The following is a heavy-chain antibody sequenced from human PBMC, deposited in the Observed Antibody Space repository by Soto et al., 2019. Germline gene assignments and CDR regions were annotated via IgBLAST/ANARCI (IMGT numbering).Heavy chain of an antibody. V-gene: IGHV3-30*18. J-gene: IGHJ4*02. Sequence: LRLSCAASGFTFSSHGMHWVRQAPGKGLEWVAVISYDGSQKYYVDSVKGRFTISRDNSKNTLYLQMNSLRAEDTAVYHCVKDRVESGLGEVDYWGQGTLVTV. D-gene: IGHD3-16*01. CDR3: VKDRVESGLGEVDY. CDR1: GFTFSSHG. CDR2: ISYDGSQK.